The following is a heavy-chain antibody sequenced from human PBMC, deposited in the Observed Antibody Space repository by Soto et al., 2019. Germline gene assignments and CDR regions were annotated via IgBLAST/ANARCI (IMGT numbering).Heavy chain of an antibody. Sequence: SETLSLTFAVYGGSFSGYYWSWIRQPPGKGLEWIGEINHSGSTNYNPSLKSRVTRSVDTSKNQFSLKLSSVTAADTAVYYCARARPLSNGLVANWFDPWGQGTLVTVSS. J-gene: IGHJ5*02. V-gene: IGHV4-34*01. CDR2: INHSGST. D-gene: IGHD3-9*01. CDR1: GGSFSGYY. CDR3: ARARPLSNGLVANWFDP.